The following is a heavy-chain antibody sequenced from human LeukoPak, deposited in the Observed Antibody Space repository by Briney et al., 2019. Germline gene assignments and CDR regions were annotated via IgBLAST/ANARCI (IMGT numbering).Heavy chain of an antibody. CDR3: ARVQRVNFPLKYYFDS. D-gene: IGHD3-10*01. CDR2: IIPILGIA. V-gene: IGHV1-69*04. J-gene: IGHJ4*02. Sequence: GASVKVSCKASGGTFSSYAISWVRQAPGQGLEWMGRIIPILGIANYAQKFQGRVTITADKSTSTAYMELSSLRSEDTAVYYCARVQRVNFPLKYYFDSWGQGALVTVSS. CDR1: GGTFSSYA.